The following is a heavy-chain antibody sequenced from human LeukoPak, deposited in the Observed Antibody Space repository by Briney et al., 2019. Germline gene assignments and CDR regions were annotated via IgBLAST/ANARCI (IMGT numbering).Heavy chain of an antibody. CDR3: AREDDILPAFDY. CDR1: GFTFSSYS. CDR2: ISSSTSYI. D-gene: IGHD3-9*01. Sequence: GGSLRLSCAASGFTFSSYSMNWVRHAPGKGLEWVSSISSSTSYIYYADSVKGRLTISRDNAKNSLYLQMNSMRAEDTAVYYCAREDDILPAFDYWGQGTLVTVSS. J-gene: IGHJ4*02. V-gene: IGHV3-21*01.